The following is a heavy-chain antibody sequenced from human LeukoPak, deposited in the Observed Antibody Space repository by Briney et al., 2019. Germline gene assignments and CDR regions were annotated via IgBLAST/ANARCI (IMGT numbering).Heavy chain of an antibody. J-gene: IGHJ2*01. CDR3: ARKTDRIGEVGRVRFFDL. CDR1: GFTFSHYE. CDR2: INVGGTTT. Sequence: LPGGSDSLSCAASGFTFSHYEMTWVRQAPGKGLEWVSYINVGGTTTHYGESMKGRFTMSRDDAKNSVYLQLNSLKVEDTAVFHCARKTDRIGEVGRVRFFDLWGRGELFSVSS. D-gene: IGHD3/OR15-3a*01. V-gene: IGHV3-48*03.